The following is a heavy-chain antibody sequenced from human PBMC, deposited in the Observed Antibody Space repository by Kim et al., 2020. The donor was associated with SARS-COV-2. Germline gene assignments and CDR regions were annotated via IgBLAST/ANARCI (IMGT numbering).Heavy chain of an antibody. Sequence: GGSLRLSCAASGFTFRNYNMKWVRQSPGEGLEWVSSINTGSTHIYYADSVEGRFTISRDNAQNSLYLQINSLRAEDTAVYYCATSSYDILTGYFYGMDVWGQGTTVTVSS. J-gene: IGHJ6*02. CDR3: ATSSYDILTGYFYGMDV. D-gene: IGHD3-9*01. V-gene: IGHV3-21*01. CDR1: GFTFRNYN. CDR2: INTGSTHI.